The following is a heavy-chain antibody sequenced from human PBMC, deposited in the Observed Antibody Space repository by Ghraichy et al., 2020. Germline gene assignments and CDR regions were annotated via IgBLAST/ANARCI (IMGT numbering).Heavy chain of an antibody. Sequence: SQTLSLTCAVYGGSFSGYYWSWIRQPPGKGLEWIGEINHSGSTNYNPSLKSRVTISVDTSKNQFSLKLSSVTAADTAVYYCARVSAARPGYYYDSTKTRKNAFDIWGQGTMVTVSS. V-gene: IGHV4-34*01. CDR1: GGSFSGYY. CDR2: INHSGST. J-gene: IGHJ3*02. D-gene: IGHD3-22*01. CDR3: ARVSAARPGYYYDSTKTRKNAFDI.